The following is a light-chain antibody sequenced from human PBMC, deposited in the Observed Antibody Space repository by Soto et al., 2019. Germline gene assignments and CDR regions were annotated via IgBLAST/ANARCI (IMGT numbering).Light chain of an antibody. V-gene: IGKV3-15*01. J-gene: IGKJ1*01. CDR3: QQYTQSLWT. CDR2: DAS. CDR1: QEIRSA. Sequence: EVVLTQSPATLSVSPGDRATLSCRASQEIRSAVAWYHQRSGKAPRLLIFDASIRVPTTPDRFSGSVSGTEFTLTISSLESEDFAVYYCQQYTQSLWTFGQGTKVDIK.